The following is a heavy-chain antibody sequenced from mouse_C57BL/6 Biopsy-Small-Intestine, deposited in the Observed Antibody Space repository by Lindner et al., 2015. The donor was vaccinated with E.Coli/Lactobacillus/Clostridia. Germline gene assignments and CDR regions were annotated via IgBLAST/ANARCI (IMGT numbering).Heavy chain of an antibody. J-gene: IGHJ3*01. CDR3: AGQYCSDGTCYPVY. CDR1: GYTFTSYS. D-gene: IGHD2-3*01. Sequence: SVKVSCKASGYTFTSYSMHWGRQAPGHRLEWMGWINAGNGRTKYSQKFQGRVTITRDTSASTTYMELSSLRSEDTAVYYCAGQYCSDGTCYPVYWGQGTLVTVS. V-gene: IGHV1-84*02. CDR2: INAGNGRT.